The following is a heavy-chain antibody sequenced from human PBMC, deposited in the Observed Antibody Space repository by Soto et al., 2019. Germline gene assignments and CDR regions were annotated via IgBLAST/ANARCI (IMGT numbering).Heavy chain of an antibody. CDR1: GGSFSGYY. CDR2: INHSGST. J-gene: IGHJ4*02. V-gene: IGHV4-34*01. Sequence: SETLSLTCAVYGGSFSGYYWSWIRQPPGKGLEWIGEINHSGSTNYNPSLKSRVTISVDTSKNQFSLKLSSVTAADTAVYYCARGLLAKDIVVVPAASLDYRAQRTPVTVSS. D-gene: IGHD2-2*01. CDR3: ARGLLAKDIVVVPAASLDY.